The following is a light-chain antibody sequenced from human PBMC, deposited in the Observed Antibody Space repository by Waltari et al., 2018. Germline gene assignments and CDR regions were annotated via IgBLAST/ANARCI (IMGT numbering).Light chain of an antibody. CDR2: DVS. V-gene: IGLV2-14*03. CDR1: GRDIGTHEY. J-gene: IGLJ2*01. CDR3: CSYTSSTSVT. Sequence: SALTQPASVSGSPGQSITISCTGVGRDIGTHEYVSWYQQHPGKAPKLIIYDVSHRPSGVSKRFSGSKSGSSASLTISGLQAEDEADYYCCSYTSSTSVTFGGGTKVTVL.